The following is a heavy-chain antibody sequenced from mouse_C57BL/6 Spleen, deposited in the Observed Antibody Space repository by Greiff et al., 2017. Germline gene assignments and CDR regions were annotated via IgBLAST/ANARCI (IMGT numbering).Heavy chain of an antibody. D-gene: IGHD2-2*01. V-gene: IGHV2-5*01. Sequence: VQLQQSGPGLVQPSQSLSITCTVSGFSLTSYGVHWVRQSPGKGLEWLGVIWRGGSTDYNAAFMSRLSITKDNSKSQVFFKMNSLQADDTAIYYCAKTGYGYDYYAMDYWGQGTSVTVSS. CDR3: AKTGYGYDYYAMDY. CDR1: GFSLTSYG. CDR2: IWRGGST. J-gene: IGHJ4*01.